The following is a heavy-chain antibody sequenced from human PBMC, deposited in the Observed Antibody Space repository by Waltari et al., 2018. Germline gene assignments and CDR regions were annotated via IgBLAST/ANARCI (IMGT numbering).Heavy chain of an antibody. V-gene: IGHV4-59*11. D-gene: IGHD3-9*01. Sequence: QVQLQESGPGLVKPSETLSLTCTVSGGSISSHYWSWIRQPPGKGLEWIGYIYYSGSTNYNPSLKSRVTISVDTSKNQFSLKLSSVTAADTAVHYCAAEYAILTGFDYWGQGTLVTVSS. CDR2: IYYSGST. CDR1: GGSISSHY. CDR3: AAEYAILTGFDY. J-gene: IGHJ4*02.